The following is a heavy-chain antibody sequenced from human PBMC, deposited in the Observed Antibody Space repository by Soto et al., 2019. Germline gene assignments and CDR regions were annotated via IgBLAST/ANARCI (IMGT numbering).Heavy chain of an antibody. J-gene: IGHJ6*02. CDR1: GGSISSSSYY. D-gene: IGHD6-13*01. CDR3: ARIVGIAAADYYYYGMDV. CDR2: IYYSGST. Sequence: SETLSLTCTVSGGSISSSSYYWGWIRQPPGKGLEWIGSIYYSGSTYYNPSLKSRVTISVDTSKNQFSLKLSSVTAADTAVYYCARIVGIAAADYYYYGMDVWGQGTTVTVS. V-gene: IGHV4-39*01.